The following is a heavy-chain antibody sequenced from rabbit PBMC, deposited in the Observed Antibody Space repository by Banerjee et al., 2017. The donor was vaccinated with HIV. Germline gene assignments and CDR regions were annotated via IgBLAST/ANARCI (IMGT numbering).Heavy chain of an antibody. CDR1: GFTMSSYW. CDR3: ARDLYANAAAYGYGLGL. Sequence: QSLEESGGDLVKPEGSLTLTCTASGFTMSSYWMCWVRQAPGKGLEWIACIDTGSGRTYYASWAKGRFTISKTSSTTVTLQMTTLTAADTAIYFCARDLYANAAAYGYGLGLWGPGTLVTVS. D-gene: IGHD6-1*01. V-gene: IGHV1S40*01. J-gene: IGHJ6*01. CDR2: IDTGSGRT.